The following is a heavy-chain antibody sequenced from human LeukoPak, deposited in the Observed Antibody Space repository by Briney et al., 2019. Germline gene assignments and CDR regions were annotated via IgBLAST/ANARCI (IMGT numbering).Heavy chain of an antibody. CDR1: GFTFSSYS. V-gene: IGHV3-48*01. D-gene: IGHD6-6*01. Sequence: GGSLRLSCAASGFTFSSYSMNWVRQAPGKGLEWVSYISSSSSTIYYADSVKGRFTISRDNAKNSLYLQMNSLRAEDTAVYYCARDFPDSSSSDFDYWGQGTLVTVSS. CDR2: ISSSSSTI. J-gene: IGHJ4*02. CDR3: ARDFPDSSSSDFDY.